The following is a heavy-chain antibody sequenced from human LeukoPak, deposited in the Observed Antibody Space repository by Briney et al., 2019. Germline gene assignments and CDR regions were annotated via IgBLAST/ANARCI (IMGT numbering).Heavy chain of an antibody. Sequence: GGSLRLSCVASGFAVGSNYMSWVRQAPGKGLEWVSAISGSGGSTYYADSVKGRFTISRDNAKNSLYLQMNSLRAEDTAVYYCARVQDSSGYLDYWGQGTLVTVSS. V-gene: IGHV3-21*01. CDR1: GFAVGSNY. CDR3: ARVQDSSGYLDY. CDR2: ISGSGGST. J-gene: IGHJ4*02. D-gene: IGHD3-22*01.